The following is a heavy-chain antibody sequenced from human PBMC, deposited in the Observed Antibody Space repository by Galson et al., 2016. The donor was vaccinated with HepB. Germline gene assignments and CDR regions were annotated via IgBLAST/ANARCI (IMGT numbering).Heavy chain of an antibody. D-gene: IGHD1-7*01. CDR1: GFSFSSHG. CDR3: ARDRRIPGTLLGYMDV. J-gene: IGHJ6*03. CDR2: IWNDGSNK. V-gene: IGHV3-33*01. Sequence: SLRLSCAASGFSFSSHGLHWVRQAPGKGLEWVALIWNDGSNKYYADSVKGRFTISRDDSKETVHLQMDSLRAEDTALYYCARDRRIPGTLLGYMDVWGKGTTVHVSS.